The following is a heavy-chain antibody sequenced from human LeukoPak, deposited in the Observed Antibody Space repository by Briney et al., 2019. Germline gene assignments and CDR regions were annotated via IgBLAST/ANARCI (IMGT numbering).Heavy chain of an antibody. CDR3: AKDLFEYSSSSEIFDY. CDR1: GFTFRGYA. Sequence: GGSLRLSCVASGFTFRGYAMSWVRQAPGKGPEWVSAISGSGGSTYYADSVKGRFTISRDNSKNTLYLQMNSLRAEDTAVYYCAKDLFEYSSSSEIFDYWGQGTLVTVSS. J-gene: IGHJ4*02. D-gene: IGHD6-6*01. V-gene: IGHV3-23*01. CDR2: ISGSGGST.